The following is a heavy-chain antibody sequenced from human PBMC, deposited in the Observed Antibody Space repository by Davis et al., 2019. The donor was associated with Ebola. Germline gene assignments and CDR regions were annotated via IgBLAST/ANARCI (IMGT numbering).Heavy chain of an antibody. CDR3: ARGDSYGPFYYGMDV. CDR1: GGSISSYY. D-gene: IGHD5-18*01. J-gene: IGHJ6*02. V-gene: IGHV4-59*01. CDR2: IYYSGST. Sequence: GSLRLSCTVSGGSISSYYWSWIRQPPGKGLEWIGYIYYSGSTNYNPSLKSRVTISVDTSKNQFSLKLSSVTAADTAVYYCARGDSYGPFYYGMDVWGQGTTVTVSS.